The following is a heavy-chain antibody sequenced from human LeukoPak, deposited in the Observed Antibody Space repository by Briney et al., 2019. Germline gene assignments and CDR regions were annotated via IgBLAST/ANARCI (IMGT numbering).Heavy chain of an antibody. J-gene: IGHJ4*02. V-gene: IGHV3-66*01. Sequence: GGSLRLSCAASGFTVSSNYMSWVRQAPGKGLEWVSVIYSGGSTYYADSVKGRFTISRDNSKNTLYLQMNSLRAEDTAVYYCARDPYYGSGFDYWGQGTLVTVSS. CDR2: IYSGGST. D-gene: IGHD3-10*01. CDR1: GFTVSSNY. CDR3: ARDPYYGSGFDY.